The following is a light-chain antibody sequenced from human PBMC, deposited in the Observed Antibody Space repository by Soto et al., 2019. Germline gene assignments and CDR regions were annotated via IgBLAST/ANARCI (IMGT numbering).Light chain of an antibody. CDR1: QSISIW. J-gene: IGKJ1*01. V-gene: IGKV1-5*03. CDR3: QQSYSTPWT. CDR2: NAS. Sequence: DIPMTQSPSTLSASVGYRFTITCLASQSISIWLAWYQQKPGKAPNLLIYNASHLESGVPSRFSGSGSETEFTLTISSLQPEDFATYYCQQSYSTPWTFGQGTKVDI.